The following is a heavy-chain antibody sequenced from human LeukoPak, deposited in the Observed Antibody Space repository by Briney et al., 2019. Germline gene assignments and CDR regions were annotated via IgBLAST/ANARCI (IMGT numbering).Heavy chain of an antibody. V-gene: IGHV3-53*01. CDR3: ARAFSSSWYDYYYYYMDV. CDR1: GFTVRSNY. J-gene: IGHJ6*03. CDR2: IYTGGST. Sequence: HSGGSLRLSCAASGFTVRSNYMSWVRQAPGKGLEWVSVIYTGGSTYYADFVKGRFTISRDISKNTLYLQMNSLRAEDTAVYYCARAFSSSWYDYYYYYMDVWGKGTTVTVSS. D-gene: IGHD6-13*01.